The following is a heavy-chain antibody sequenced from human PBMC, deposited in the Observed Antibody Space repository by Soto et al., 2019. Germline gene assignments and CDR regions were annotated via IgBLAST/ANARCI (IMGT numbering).Heavy chain of an antibody. CDR1: GGTFSSYA. V-gene: IGHV1-69*13. J-gene: IGHJ4*02. D-gene: IGHD6-19*01. CDR2: IIPIFGTA. Sequence: SVKVSCKASGGTFSSYAISWVRQAPGQGLEWMGGIIPIFGTANYAQKFQGRVTITADESTSTAYMELSSLRSEDTAVYYCARDGSGIAVAGTPPAEFDYWGQGTLVTVSS. CDR3: ARDGSGIAVAGTPPAEFDY.